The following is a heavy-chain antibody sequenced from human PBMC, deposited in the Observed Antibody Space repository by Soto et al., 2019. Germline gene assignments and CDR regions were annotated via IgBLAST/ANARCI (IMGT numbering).Heavy chain of an antibody. J-gene: IGHJ5*02. CDR1: GFTFSTYA. D-gene: IGHD3-3*01. CDR2: IRGSGTST. CDR3: ARSPHYDFWSGYENWFDP. V-gene: IGHV3-23*01. Sequence: VGSLRLSCAASGFTFSTYAMNWVRQAPGRGLEWVSGIRGSGTSTYYADSVKGRFTISRDNSNDTLYLQMNSLRAEDTAVYYCARSPHYDFWSGYENWFDPWGQGTLVTVSS.